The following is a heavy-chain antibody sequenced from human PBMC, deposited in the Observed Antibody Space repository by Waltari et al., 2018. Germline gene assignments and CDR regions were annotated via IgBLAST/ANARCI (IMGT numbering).Heavy chain of an antibody. J-gene: IGHJ4*02. CDR2: INHSGST. D-gene: IGHD3-10*01. V-gene: IGHV4-34*01. CDR1: GGSFSGYY. Sequence: QVQLQQWGAGLLKPSETLSLTCAVYGGSFSGYYWSWIRQPPGKGLEWIGEINHSGSTNYNPSLKSRVTISVDTSKNQFSLKLSSVTAADTAVYYCARVRNYYGSGSYYRDWGQGTLVTVSS. CDR3: ARVRNYYGSGSYYRD.